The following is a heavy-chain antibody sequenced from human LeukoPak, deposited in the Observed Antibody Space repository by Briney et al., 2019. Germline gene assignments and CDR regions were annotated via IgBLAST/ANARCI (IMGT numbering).Heavy chain of an antibody. V-gene: IGHV4-39*01. D-gene: IGHD6-13*01. J-gene: IGHJ4*02. Sequence: SETLSLTCTVSGGSISSSSYYWGWIRQPPGKGLEWIGSIYYSGSTYYNPSLKSRVTISVDTSKNQFSLKLSSVTAADTAVYYCARQTIAAAGMGYWGQGTLVTVSS. CDR2: IYYSGST. CDR1: GGSISSSSYY. CDR3: ARQTIAAAGMGY.